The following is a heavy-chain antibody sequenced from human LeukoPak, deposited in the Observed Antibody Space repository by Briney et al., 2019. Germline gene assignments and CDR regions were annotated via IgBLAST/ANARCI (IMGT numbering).Heavy chain of an antibody. CDR2: IFYGERN. V-gene: IGHV4-59*04. J-gene: IGHJ4*01. CDR1: GGSISHFY. Sequence: SETLSLTCTVSGGSISHFYWTWIRQPPGKGLEWIGSIFYGERNHYNPSLKSRATMSVDTSKNQFSLKLTSVTAADAAMYYCARQLPTAAADTRGYFEYWGQGAVVTVSS. D-gene: IGHD6-13*01. CDR3: ARQLPTAAADTRGYFEY.